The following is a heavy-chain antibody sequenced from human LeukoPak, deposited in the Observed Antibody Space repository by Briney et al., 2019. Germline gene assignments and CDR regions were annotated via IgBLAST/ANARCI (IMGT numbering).Heavy chain of an antibody. Sequence: SETLSLTCTVSGGSISSSSYYWGWIRQPPGKGLEWIGSIYYSGSTYYNPSLKRRVTISVDTSKNQFSLKLSSVTAADTAVYYCARDPLTMVRGVFQYYFDYWGQGTLVTVSS. CDR3: ARDPLTMVRGVFQYYFDY. CDR1: GGSISSSSYY. V-gene: IGHV4-39*07. D-gene: IGHD3-10*01. J-gene: IGHJ4*02. CDR2: IYYSGST.